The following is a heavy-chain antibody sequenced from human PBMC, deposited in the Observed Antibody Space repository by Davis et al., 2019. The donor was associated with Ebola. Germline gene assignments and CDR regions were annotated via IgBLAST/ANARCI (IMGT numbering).Heavy chain of an antibody. V-gene: IGHV3-66*01. CDR3: ARGDGYNYFGN. J-gene: IGHJ4*02. CDR1: GFTVSSNY. D-gene: IGHD5-24*01. Sequence: GESLKISCAASGFTVSSNYMSWVRQAPGKGLEWVSVFYRGGSTYYADSVRGRFTISRDNSENTVSFQMNSLRAEGTAVYYCARGDGYNYFGNWGQGTLVTVSS. CDR2: FYRGGST.